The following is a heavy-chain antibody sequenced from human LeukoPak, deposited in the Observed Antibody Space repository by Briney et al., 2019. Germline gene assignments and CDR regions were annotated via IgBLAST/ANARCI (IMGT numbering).Heavy chain of an antibody. J-gene: IGHJ4*02. Sequence: SVTVSCKASGGTFSSYAISWVRQAPGQGLEWMGRIIPFLGIANYAQKFQGRVTITAAKSTSTAYMELSSLRSDATAVYYCARDWSGWHGVDYWGQGTLVTVS. CDR2: IIPFLGIA. CDR1: GGTFSSYA. V-gene: IGHV1-69*04. CDR3: ARDWSGWHGVDY. D-gene: IGHD3-3*01.